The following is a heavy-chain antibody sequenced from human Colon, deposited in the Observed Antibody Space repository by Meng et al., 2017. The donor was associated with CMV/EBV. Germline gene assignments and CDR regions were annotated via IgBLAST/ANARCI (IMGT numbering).Heavy chain of an antibody. CDR3: VRDKSNRLDF. D-gene: IGHD1-14*01. CDR1: GGSISGYY. J-gene: IGHJ4*02. Sequence: QGHLQESGPRLLKPSETRSLTCIVSGGSISGYYWNWIRQSPGKGLEWIGYIYYKGGNGGTYYNPSLKSRVTMSVDTSKNQFSLKMTSVTAADTAVYYCVRDKSNRLDFWGQGTLVTVSS. V-gene: IGHV4-59*01. CDR2: IYYKGGNGGT.